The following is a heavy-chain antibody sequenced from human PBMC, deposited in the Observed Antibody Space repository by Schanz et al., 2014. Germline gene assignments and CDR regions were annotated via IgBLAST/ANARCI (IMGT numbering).Heavy chain of an antibody. CDR1: GFTFDKYA. V-gene: IGHV3-23*04. Sequence: VQLVESGGGLVQPGGSLRLSCAASGFTFDKYAMHWVRQAPGKGLEWVSVISASGGDTYYADSVKGRFTISRDNSKNTLYLQMNTLRAEDTAVYYCARKMKLGVYGGKGHDSLDIWGQGTMVTVSS. CDR3: ARKMKLGVYGGKGHDSLDI. J-gene: IGHJ3*02. CDR2: ISASGGDT. D-gene: IGHD4-17*01.